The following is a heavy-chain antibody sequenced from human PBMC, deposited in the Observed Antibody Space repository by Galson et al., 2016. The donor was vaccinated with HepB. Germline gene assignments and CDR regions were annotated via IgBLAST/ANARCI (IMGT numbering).Heavy chain of an antibody. J-gene: IGHJ4*02. D-gene: IGHD3-9*01. CDR2: INTNIGHP. CDR3: TRGKSERFFDWLSDY. CDR1: GYSFTNYA. Sequence: SVKVSCKASGYSFTNYAMNWVRQAPGQGLEWMGWINTNIGHPTYAQGFTGRFVFSLDTSVSTAYLQISNLKAEDTGVYYCTRGKSERFFDWLSDYWGQGTLVTRSS. V-gene: IGHV7-4-1*02.